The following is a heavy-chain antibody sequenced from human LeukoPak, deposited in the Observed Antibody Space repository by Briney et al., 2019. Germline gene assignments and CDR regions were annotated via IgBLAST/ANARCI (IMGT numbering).Heavy chain of an antibody. CDR3: AKDLATSGATTLLLDD. Sequence: GGSLRLSCEASGFPFSSYAMTWVRQAPGKGLEWVPSIGSDGKTHYSESVKGRFVISRDNSKNTLYMQMNSLRADDTAVYYCAKDLATSGATTLLLDDWGQGTLVTVSS. V-gene: IGHV3-23*01. D-gene: IGHD1-26*01. J-gene: IGHJ4*02. CDR2: IGSDGKT. CDR1: GFPFSSYA.